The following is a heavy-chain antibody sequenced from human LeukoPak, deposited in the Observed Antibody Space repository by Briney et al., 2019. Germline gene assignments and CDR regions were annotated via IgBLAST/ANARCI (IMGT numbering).Heavy chain of an antibody. J-gene: IGHJ1*01. CDR2: IRSKAYGGTT. D-gene: IGHD3-10*01. V-gene: IGHV3-49*04. CDR1: GFTFGDYA. Sequence: GGSLRLSCTVSGFTFGDYAMGWVRQAPGKGLEWVGLIRSKAYGGTTEFAASVKGRFTISRDDSKSIAYLHMNTLKTEDTAVYYCTRVPEYYGSGSYSLQHWGQGTPVTVSS. CDR3: TRVPEYYGSGSYSLQH.